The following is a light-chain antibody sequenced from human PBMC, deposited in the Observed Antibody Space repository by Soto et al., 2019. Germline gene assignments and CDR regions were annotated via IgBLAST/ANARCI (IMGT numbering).Light chain of an antibody. CDR3: AAWDDSLVV. CDR1: SSNIGSNY. V-gene: IGLV1-47*01. J-gene: IGLJ2*01. CDR2: GSN. Sequence: HSVLTQPPSASGTPGQRVTISCSGSSSNIGSNYVYWYQQLPGTAPKLLIDGSNQRPSGVPDRFSGSRSGTSASLAISGLRSEDEADYYCAAWDDSLVVFGGGTMVTVL.